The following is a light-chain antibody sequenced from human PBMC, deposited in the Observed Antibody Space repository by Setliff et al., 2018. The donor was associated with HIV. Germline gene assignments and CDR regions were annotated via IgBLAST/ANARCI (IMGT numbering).Light chain of an antibody. Sequence: QSALTQPASVSGSPGQSITISCTGTSSDVGTYNFVSWYQQHPGKAPKLMIYDVSNRPSGISNRFSASKSGNTASLTISGLQAEDEADYYCLSYTSSTPLYVFGTGTKVTVL. CDR1: SSDVGTYNF. V-gene: IGLV2-14*03. CDR3: LSYTSSTPLYV. J-gene: IGLJ1*01. CDR2: DVS.